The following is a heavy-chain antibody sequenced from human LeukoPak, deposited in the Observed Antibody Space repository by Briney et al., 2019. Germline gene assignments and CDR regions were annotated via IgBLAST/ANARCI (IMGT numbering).Heavy chain of an antibody. Sequence: GGSLRLSCVASGFTFSNYAMSWVRQAPGKGLEWVSILSSSGGATYYADSVKGRFTISRDNSKNTLYLQMNSLRAEDTAVYFCAKSRSGSANWALQIFDNWGQGTLVTVSS. CDR3: AKSRSGSANWALQIFDN. D-gene: IGHD1-1*01. CDR1: GFTFSNYA. J-gene: IGHJ4*02. CDR2: LSSSGGAT. V-gene: IGHV3-23*01.